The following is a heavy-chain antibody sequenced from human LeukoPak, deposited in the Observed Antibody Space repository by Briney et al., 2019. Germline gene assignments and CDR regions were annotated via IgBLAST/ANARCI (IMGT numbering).Heavy chain of an antibody. CDR3: ARLREIPVFGVVTKSTSYFDY. CDR2: IKQDRSEK. J-gene: IGHJ4*02. V-gene: IGHV3-7*01. CDR1: GFTFTNYW. Sequence: QPWGVLRLSCAASGFTFTNYWMSWVRQAPGKGLELVANIKQDRSEKYYVDSVKGRFTISRDNAKNSLYLQMNSLRAEDTAVYYCARLREIPVFGVVTKSTSYFDYWGQGTLVTVSS. D-gene: IGHD3-3*01.